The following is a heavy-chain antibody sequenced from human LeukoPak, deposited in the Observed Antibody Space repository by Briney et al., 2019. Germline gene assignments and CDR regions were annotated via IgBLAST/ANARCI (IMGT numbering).Heavy chain of an antibody. CDR3: VKDNPLDY. J-gene: IGHJ4*02. CDR2: IRYDGNNK. CDR1: GFTFSNYG. Sequence: GALRLSCGASGFTFSNYGMLWVRPAPGKGLDWVAFIRYDGNNKLYADSVKGRFTISRDNYKNTLYLHINSLRAEDTAVYYCVKDNPLDYWGQGTLVIVSS. V-gene: IGHV3-30*02.